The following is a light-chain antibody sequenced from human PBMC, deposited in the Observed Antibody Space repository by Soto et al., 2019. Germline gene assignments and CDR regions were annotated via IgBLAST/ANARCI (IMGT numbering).Light chain of an antibody. CDR3: QLYGSSSYT. CDR1: QSVTSHY. V-gene: IGKV3-20*01. CDR2: GAS. Sequence: EIVLTQSPGTLSLSPGERATLSCRASQSVTSHYLAWYQQKPGQAPRLLIYGASRRATDIPDRFSGSGSGTDFTLTIIRLEPEDFAVYYCQLYGSSSYTFGQGTKLEIK. J-gene: IGKJ2*01.